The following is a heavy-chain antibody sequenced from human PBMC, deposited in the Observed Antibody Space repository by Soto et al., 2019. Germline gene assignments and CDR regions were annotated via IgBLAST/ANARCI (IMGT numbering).Heavy chain of an antibody. V-gene: IGHV3-30-3*01. CDR2: ISYDGSNK. Sequence: QVQLVESEGGVVQPGRSLRLSCAASGFTFSSYAMHWVRQAPGKGLEWVAVISYDGSNKYYADSVKGRFTISRDNSKNTLYLQMNSLRAEDTAVYYCARSYGSGSYLLDYWGQGTLVTVSS. D-gene: IGHD3-10*01. J-gene: IGHJ4*02. CDR3: ARSYGSGSYLLDY. CDR1: GFTFSSYA.